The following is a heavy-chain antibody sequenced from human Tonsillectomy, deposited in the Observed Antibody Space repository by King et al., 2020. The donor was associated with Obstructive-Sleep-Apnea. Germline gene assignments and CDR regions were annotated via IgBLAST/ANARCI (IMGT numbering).Heavy chain of an antibody. CDR1: GFTFSSFA. J-gene: IGHJ4*02. CDR2: ISYDGFNK. CDR3: AREGRREFDY. Sequence: VQLVESGGGVVQPGRSLRLSCAASGFTFSSFAMQWGRPAPGKGREWVAVISYDGFNKYYPDSVKGRFTISSDNSKNTLYLQMNSLRAEDTAVYYCAREGRREFDYWGQGTLVTVSS. D-gene: IGHD6-6*01. V-gene: IGHV3-30*04.